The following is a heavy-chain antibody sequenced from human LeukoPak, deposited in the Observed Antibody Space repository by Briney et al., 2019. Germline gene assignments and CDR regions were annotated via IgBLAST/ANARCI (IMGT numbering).Heavy chain of an antibody. CDR3: ARGRGSYGWFDP. D-gene: IGHD3-10*01. V-gene: IGHV3-74*01. Sequence: PGGSLRLSCAASGFTSSSYWMHWVRQVPGKGLVWVSRISGDGTARNYADSVKGRFTISRDDAKNTVDLQMNSLRGEDTAVYYCARGRGSYGWFDPWGQGTLVTVSS. J-gene: IGHJ5*02. CDR1: GFTSSSYW. CDR2: ISGDGTAR.